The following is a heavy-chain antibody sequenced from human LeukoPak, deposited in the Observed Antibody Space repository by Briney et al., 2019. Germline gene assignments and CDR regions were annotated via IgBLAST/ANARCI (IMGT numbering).Heavy chain of an antibody. J-gene: IGHJ4*02. CDR1: GGSISSGGYY. CDR3: ARVGRSSYYYDSSGYYSLDY. CDR2: IYYSGST. D-gene: IGHD3-22*01. Sequence: PSETLSLTCTVSGGSISSGGYYWSWIRQHPGKSLEWIGYIYYSGSTYYNPSLKSRVTISVDTSKNQFSLKLSSVTAADTAVYYCARVGRSSYYYDSSGYYSLDYWGQGTLVTVSS. V-gene: IGHV4-31*03.